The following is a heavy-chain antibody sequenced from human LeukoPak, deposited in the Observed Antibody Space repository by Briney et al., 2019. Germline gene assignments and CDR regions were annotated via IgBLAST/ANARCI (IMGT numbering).Heavy chain of an antibody. CDR3: ARDGGSGSYSNWFDP. CDR2: IYYSGST. J-gene: IGHJ5*02. D-gene: IGHD3-10*01. V-gene: IGHV4-59*01. CDR1: GGSISSYY. Sequence: QASETLSLTCTVSGGSISSYYWSWIRQPPGKGLKWIGYIYYSGSTNYNPSLKSRVTISVDTSKNQFSLKLSSVTAADTAVYYCARDGGSGSYSNWFDPWGQGTLVTVSS.